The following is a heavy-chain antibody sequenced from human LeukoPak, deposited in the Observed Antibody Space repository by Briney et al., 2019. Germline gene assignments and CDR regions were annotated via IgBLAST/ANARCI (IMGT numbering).Heavy chain of an antibody. J-gene: IGHJ3*02. CDR3: ATGPIMITFGGPGHPEAFDI. V-gene: IGHV1-24*01. CDR2: FDPEDGET. Sequence: ASVKVSCKASGGTFSSYAISCVRQAPGQGLEWMGGFDPEDGETIYAQKFQGRVTMTEDTSTDTAYMELSSLRSEDTAVYYCATGPIMITFGGPGHPEAFDIWGQGTMVTVSS. D-gene: IGHD3-16*01. CDR1: GGTFSSYA.